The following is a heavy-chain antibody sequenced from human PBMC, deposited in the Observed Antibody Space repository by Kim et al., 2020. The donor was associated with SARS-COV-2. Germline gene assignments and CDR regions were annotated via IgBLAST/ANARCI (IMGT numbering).Heavy chain of an antibody. V-gene: IGHV1-69*13. CDR3: ASHYDFLTRHSFDP. J-gene: IGHJ5*02. CDR2: IIPIFGTA. Sequence: SVKVSCKASGGTFSSYAISWVRQAPGQGLEWMGGIIPIFGTANYAQKFQGRVTITADESTSTAYMELSSLRSEDTAVYYCASHYDFLTRHSFDPWGQGTLVTVSS. CDR1: GGTFSSYA. D-gene: IGHD3-9*01.